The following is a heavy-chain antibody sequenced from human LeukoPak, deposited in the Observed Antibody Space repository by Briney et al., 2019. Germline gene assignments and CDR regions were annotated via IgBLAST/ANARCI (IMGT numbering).Heavy chain of an antibody. CDR1: GFTFSDYY. CDR2: INEDGSGK. Sequence: PGGSLRLSCAASGFTFSDYYMSWIRQAPGKGLEWVASINEDGSGKFSVGSVKDRITISRDNTRNSLDLQINSLTVEDTAIYYCARDDGDVWGTGTTVTVSS. V-gene: IGHV3-7*01. CDR3: ARDDGDV. J-gene: IGHJ6*04.